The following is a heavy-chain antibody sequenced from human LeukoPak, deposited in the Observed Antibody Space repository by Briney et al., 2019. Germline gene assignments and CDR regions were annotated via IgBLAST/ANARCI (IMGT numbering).Heavy chain of an antibody. CDR2: TRNKANSYST. D-gene: IGHD3-22*01. CDR1: GFTFSDYY. V-gene: IGHV3-72*01. CDR3: ARYPLSGYHLGC. J-gene: IGHJ4*02. Sequence: GGSLRLSCVVSGFTFSDYYMDWVRQPPGKGREWVGRTRNKANSYSTKYAAAAKGRFTISRDDSKNSLYLQMNSLRAEDTAVYYCARYPLSGYHLGCWGQGTLVTVSS.